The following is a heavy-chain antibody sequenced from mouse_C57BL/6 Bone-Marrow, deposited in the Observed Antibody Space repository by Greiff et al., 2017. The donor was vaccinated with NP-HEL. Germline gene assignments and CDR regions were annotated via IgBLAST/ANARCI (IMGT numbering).Heavy chain of an antibody. Sequence: EVQRVESGPELVKPGASVKISCKASGYSFTGYYMHWVKQSHGNILDWIGYIYPYNGVSSYNQKFKGKATLTVDKSSSTAYMELRSLTSEDSAVYYCASDYYGSSDVAYWGQGTTLTVSS. J-gene: IGHJ2*01. D-gene: IGHD1-1*01. V-gene: IGHV1-31*01. CDR2: IYPYNGVS. CDR3: ASDYYGSSDVAY. CDR1: GYSFTGYY.